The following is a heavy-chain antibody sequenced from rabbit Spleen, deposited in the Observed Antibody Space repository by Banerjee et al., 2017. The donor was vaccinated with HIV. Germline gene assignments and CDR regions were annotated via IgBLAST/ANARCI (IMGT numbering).Heavy chain of an antibody. CDR2: INSFSGRP. D-gene: IGHD1-1*01. J-gene: IGHJ4*01. V-gene: IGHV1S45*01. Sequence: EQLEESGGGLVKPEGSLTLTCKASGVSFSDKDVMCWVRQAPGKGLEWIACINSFSGRPVYATWVNGRFTVSKASWTTVTLHMTGLTAADTATYFCARDLPGVIGWNFNLWGPGTLVTVS. CDR1: GVSFSDKDV. CDR3: ARDLPGVIGWNFNL.